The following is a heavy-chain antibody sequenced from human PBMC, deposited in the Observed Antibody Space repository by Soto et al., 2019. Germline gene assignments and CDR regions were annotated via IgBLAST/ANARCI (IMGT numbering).Heavy chain of an antibody. D-gene: IGHD6-13*01. CDR3: AGIRIAAAGGGLDV. Sequence: QLQLQESGSGLVKPSQTLSLTCGVSGGSINSGDYAWSWIRQPPGKGLEWMGYIYHSGSTYYNPSLKSRVTILIDRSKNQYSLKFSSVTAADTAVYYCAGIRIAAAGGGLDVWGQGTTVTVSS. V-gene: IGHV4-30-2*01. CDR2: IYHSGST. CDR1: GGSINSGDYA. J-gene: IGHJ6*02.